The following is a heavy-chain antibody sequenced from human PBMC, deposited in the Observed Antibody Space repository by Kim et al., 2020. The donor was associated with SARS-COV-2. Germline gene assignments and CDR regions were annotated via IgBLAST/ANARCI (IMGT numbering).Heavy chain of an antibody. CDR3: ARGGFADWNHFDY. D-gene: IGHD1-1*01. J-gene: IGHJ4*02. CDR2: IIPIFGTA. V-gene: IGHV1-69*13. Sequence: SVKVSCKASGGTFSSYAISWVRQAPGQGLEWMGGIIPIFGTANYAQKFQGRVTITADESTSTAYMELCSLRSEDTAVYYCARGGFADWNHFDYWGQGTLVTVSS. CDR1: GGTFSSYA.